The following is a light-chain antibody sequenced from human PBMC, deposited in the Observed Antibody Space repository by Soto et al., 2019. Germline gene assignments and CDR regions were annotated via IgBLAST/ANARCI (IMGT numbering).Light chain of an antibody. J-gene: IGKJ1*01. CDR1: QSISIW. V-gene: IGKV1-5*03. CDR2: KAS. CDR3: QQYNSDST. Sequence: QMTQSPSTLSASVGDRVTITCRASQSISIWLAWYQQKPGKAPKLLIYKASSLESEVPSRFSGSGSETEFTLTINSLQPDDSATYYCQQYNSDSTFGQGTKVEIK.